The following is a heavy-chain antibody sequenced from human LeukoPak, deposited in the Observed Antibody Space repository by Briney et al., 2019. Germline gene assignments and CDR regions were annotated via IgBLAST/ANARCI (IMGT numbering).Heavy chain of an antibody. J-gene: IGHJ4*02. Sequence: PGRSLRLSCAASGFTFSSYAMHWVRQAPGKGLEWGAVISYDGSNKYYADSVKGRFTISRDNAKNSLYLQMNSLRAEDTAIYYCARTLRGDYWGQGTLVTVSS. D-gene: IGHD5-12*01. CDR2: ISYDGSNK. CDR1: GFTFSSYA. V-gene: IGHV3-30-3*01. CDR3: ARTLRGDY.